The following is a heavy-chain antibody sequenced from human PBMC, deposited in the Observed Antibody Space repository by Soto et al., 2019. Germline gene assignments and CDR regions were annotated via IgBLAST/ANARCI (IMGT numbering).Heavy chain of an antibody. CDR3: ARLPIVGAPHTWGDY. J-gene: IGHJ4*02. CDR2: ISYDGSNK. D-gene: IGHD1-26*01. V-gene: IGHV3-30-3*01. Sequence: QVQLVESGGGVVQPGRSLRLSCAASVFTFSSYAMHWVRQAPGKGLECVAVISYDGSNKYYADSVKGRFTISRDNSKNTVYLQMNSLRAEDTAVYYCARLPIVGAPHTWGDYWCQGTLVTVSS. CDR1: VFTFSSYA.